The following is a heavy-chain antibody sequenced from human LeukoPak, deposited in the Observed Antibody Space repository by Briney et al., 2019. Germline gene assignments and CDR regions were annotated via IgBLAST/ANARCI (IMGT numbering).Heavy chain of an antibody. CDR2: IRQDGSGK. J-gene: IGHJ4*02. D-gene: IGHD6-19*01. CDR1: GFTFSTYY. CDR3: ARWLYNSGWAIDY. Sequence: GGSLGLSCTASGFTFSTYYMAWVRQAPGKGLEWVANIRQDGSGKFYADSVKGRFTISRDNAKNSLFLQMNSLRAEDTAVYFCARWLYNSGWAIDYWGQGTLVTVSS. V-gene: IGHV3-7*01.